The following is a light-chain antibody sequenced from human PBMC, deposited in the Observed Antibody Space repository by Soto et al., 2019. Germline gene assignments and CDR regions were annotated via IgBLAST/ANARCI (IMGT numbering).Light chain of an antibody. V-gene: IGLV1-40*01. CDR3: QSYDSSLSAYV. Sequence: QSVLTQPPSVSGAPGQRVTISCTGSSSNIGAGYDVHWYQPLPGTAPKLLIYDNSNRPSGVPDRFSGSKSGTSSSLAITGLQADDEADYYCQSYDSSLSAYVFGTGTKVTVL. CDR1: SSNIGAGYD. J-gene: IGLJ1*01. CDR2: DNS.